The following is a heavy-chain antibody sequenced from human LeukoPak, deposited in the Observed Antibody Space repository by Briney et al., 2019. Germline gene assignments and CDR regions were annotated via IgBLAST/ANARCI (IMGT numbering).Heavy chain of an antibody. D-gene: IGHD4-17*01. CDR2: IYHSGST. J-gene: IGHJ4*02. V-gene: IGHV4-30-2*01. Sequence: RASEALSLTCAVSGGSISSGGYSWSWIRQPPGKGLEWIGYIYHSGSTYYNPSLKSRVTISVDRSKNQFSLKLSSVTAADTAVYYCARDDYGEFDYWGQGTLVTLSS. CDR3: ARDDYGEFDY. CDR1: GGSISSGGYS.